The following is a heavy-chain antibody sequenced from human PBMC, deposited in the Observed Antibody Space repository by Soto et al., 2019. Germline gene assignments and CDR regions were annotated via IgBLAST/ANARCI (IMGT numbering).Heavy chain of an antibody. D-gene: IGHD2-15*01. CDR1: GFTFSSYS. V-gene: IGHV3-48*02. CDR2: ISSSSSTI. CDR3: ARDLSPRIVSKYYYYGMDV. J-gene: IGHJ6*02. Sequence: HPGGSLRLSCAASGFTFSSYSMNWVRQAPGKGLEWVSYISSSSSTIYYADSVKGRFTISRDNAKNSLYLQMNSLRDEDTAVYYCARDLSPRIVSKYYYYGMDVWGQGTTVTVSS.